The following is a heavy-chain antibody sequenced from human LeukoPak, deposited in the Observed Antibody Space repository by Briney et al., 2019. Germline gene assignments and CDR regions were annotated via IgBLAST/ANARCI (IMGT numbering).Heavy chain of an antibody. J-gene: IGHJ4*02. Sequence: SETLSLTCTVSGGSITTTNYYWNWIRQPPGKGLEWIGYIYYSGGSYYHPSLKSRLTISVDTSRNQFSLELSSVTAADTAVYYCARGKTYFYDSSGYYLDYWGQGTLVTVSS. CDR3: ARGKTYFYDSSGYYLDY. D-gene: IGHD3-22*01. CDR1: GGSITTTNYY. CDR2: IYYSGGS. V-gene: IGHV4-30-4*01.